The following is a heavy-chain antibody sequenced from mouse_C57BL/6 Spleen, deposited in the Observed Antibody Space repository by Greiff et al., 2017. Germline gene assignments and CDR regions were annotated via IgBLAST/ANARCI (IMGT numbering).Heavy chain of an antibody. V-gene: IGHV1-82*01. CDR2: IYPGDGDT. CDR1: GYAFSSSW. CDR3: AREYYYGSSYDYAMDY. J-gene: IGHJ4*01. Sequence: QVQLQQSGPELVKPGASVKISCKASGYAFSSSWMNWVKQRPGKGLEWIGRIYPGDGDTNYNGKFKGKATLTADKSSSTAYMQLSSLTSEDSAVYFCAREYYYGSSYDYAMDYWGQGTSVTVSS. D-gene: IGHD1-1*01.